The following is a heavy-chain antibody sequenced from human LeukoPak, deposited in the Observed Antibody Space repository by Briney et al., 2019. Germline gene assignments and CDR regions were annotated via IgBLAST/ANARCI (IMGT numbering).Heavy chain of an antibody. CDR1: RFTFSNYA. J-gene: IGHJ4*02. D-gene: IGHD5-18*01. V-gene: IGHV3-23*01. Sequence: GGSLRLSCAASRFTFSNYAMNWVRQAPGKGLEWVSVISGSGGNTYYADSVKGRFTISRDNSKNTLYLQMNSLRAEDTAVYYCAKERDTAMVTIDYWGQGTLVTVSS. CDR3: AKERDTAMVTIDY. CDR2: ISGSGGNT.